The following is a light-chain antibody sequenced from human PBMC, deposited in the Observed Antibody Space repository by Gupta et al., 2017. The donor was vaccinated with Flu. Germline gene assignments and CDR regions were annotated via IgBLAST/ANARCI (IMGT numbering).Light chain of an antibody. CDR1: QGISSY. CDR2: AAS. CDR3: QQYYSYSRT. V-gene: IGKV1-8*01. J-gene: IGKJ1*01. Sequence: AIRMTQSPSSFSASTGDRVTTTCRASQGISSYLAWYQQKPGKAPKLLIYAASTLQSGVPSRFSGSGSGTDFTLTISCLQSEDFATYYCQQYYSYSRTFGQGTKVEIK.